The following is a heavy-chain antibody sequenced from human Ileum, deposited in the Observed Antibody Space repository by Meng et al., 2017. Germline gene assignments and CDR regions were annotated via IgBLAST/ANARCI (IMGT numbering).Heavy chain of an antibody. CDR1: GGSVSRAGYQ. D-gene: IGHD1-26*01. V-gene: IGHV4-61*08. CDR2: AST. Sequence: QVKREGSGPGSVRPSETLTLICTVSGGSVSRAGYQWGWIRQPPGKGLEWIGYASTNYNPSLKSRVTISLDTSRNQFSLSLSSVTAADTAVYYCARDHMGSLDYWGQGILVTVSS. J-gene: IGHJ4*02. CDR3: ARDHMGSLDY.